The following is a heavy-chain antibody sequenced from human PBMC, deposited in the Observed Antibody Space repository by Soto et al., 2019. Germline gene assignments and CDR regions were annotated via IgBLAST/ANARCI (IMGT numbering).Heavy chain of an antibody. CDR3: ARLLGGYDDYGGWFAP. CDR1: GGSISPSS. V-gene: IGHV4-59*01. CDR2: VSHSGRT. J-gene: IGHJ5*02. Sequence: QVHLVESGPGLVKPSETLSLTCTISGGSISPSSWPWIRQSPGKGLEWIGYVSHSGRTFYTPSLKSRLTMSLDTSRSQFSLRLKSVSAADTAVYYCARLLGGYDDYGGWFAPWGQGTLVTVSS. D-gene: IGHD4-17*01.